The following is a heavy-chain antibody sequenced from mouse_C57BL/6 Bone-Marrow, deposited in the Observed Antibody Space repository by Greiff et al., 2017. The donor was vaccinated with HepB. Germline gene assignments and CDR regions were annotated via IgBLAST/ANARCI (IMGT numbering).Heavy chain of an antibody. CDR1: GYTFTSYW. V-gene: IGHV1-69*01. Sequence: QVQLKQPGAELVMPGASVKLSCKASGYTFTSYWMHWVKQRPGQGLEWIGEIDPSDSYTNYNQKFKGKSTVTVDKSSSTAYMQLSSLTSEDSAVYYCAREGGYAMDYWGQGTSVTVSS. J-gene: IGHJ4*01. CDR3: AREGGYAMDY. CDR2: IDPSDSYT.